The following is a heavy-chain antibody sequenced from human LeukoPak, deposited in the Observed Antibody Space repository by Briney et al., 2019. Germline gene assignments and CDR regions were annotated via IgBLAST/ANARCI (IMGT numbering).Heavy chain of an antibody. V-gene: IGHV3-23*01. CDR3: AKGPYDSSGYGFDY. Sequence: PGGSLRLSCAASGFTFSSYAISWVRQAPGKGLEWVSAISGSGGSTYYADSVKGRLTISRDNSKNTLYLQMNSLRAEDTAVYYCAKGPYDSSGYGFDYWGQGTLVTVSS. J-gene: IGHJ4*02. CDR1: GFTFSSYA. D-gene: IGHD3-22*01. CDR2: ISGSGGST.